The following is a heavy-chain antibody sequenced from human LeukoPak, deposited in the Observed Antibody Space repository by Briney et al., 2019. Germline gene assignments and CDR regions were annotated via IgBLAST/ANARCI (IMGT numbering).Heavy chain of an antibody. CDR3: ARDLLSTAGYFDY. CDR2: IYYSGST. V-gene: IGHV4-59*01. D-gene: IGHD6-19*01. J-gene: IGHJ4*02. CDR1: GGSISSYY. Sequence: SETLSLTCTVSGGSISSYYWSWIRQPPGKGLEWIGYIYYSGSTNYNSSLKSRVTISVDTSQNQFSLMLSSVTAADTAVYYCARDLLSTAGYFDYWGQGTLVTVSS.